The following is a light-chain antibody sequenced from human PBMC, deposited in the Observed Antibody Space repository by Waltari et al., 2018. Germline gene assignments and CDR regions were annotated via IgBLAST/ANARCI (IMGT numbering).Light chain of an antibody. Sequence: DIQMTQSPSSLSASVGDRVTITCQASRDINNYLNWYQQKPGKAPKLLIYDASTLETGVPSRFSGSGSGTDFTLTISSLQPEDFATYYCQQSYSTPRTFGQGTKVEIK. J-gene: IGKJ1*01. CDR1: RDINNY. CDR3: QQSYSTPRT. CDR2: DAS. V-gene: IGKV1-39*01.